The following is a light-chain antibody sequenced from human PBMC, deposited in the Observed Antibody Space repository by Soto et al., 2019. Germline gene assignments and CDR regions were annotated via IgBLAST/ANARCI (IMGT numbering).Light chain of an antibody. J-gene: IGLJ3*02. Sequence: QSVLTQPPSVSAAPGQKVTISCFGSNSNIGRNYVSWYQQLPGTAPKLLIYGNNNRHSGITDRISGSKSGTSATLGITGLRPGDEADYYCATWDNTLSVEVFGGGTKLTVL. CDR3: ATWDNTLSVEV. CDR2: GNN. CDR1: NSNIGRNY. V-gene: IGLV1-51*01.